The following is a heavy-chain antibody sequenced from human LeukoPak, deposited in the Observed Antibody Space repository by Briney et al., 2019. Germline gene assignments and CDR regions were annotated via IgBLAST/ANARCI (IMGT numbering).Heavy chain of an antibody. D-gene: IGHD6-19*01. Sequence: ASVKVSCKASGYTFTSYDINWVRQATGQGLEWMGWMNPNSGNTGYAQKFQGRVTMTRNTSISTAYMELSSLRSEDTAVYYCARVRPRWRLIAVAVVLDYWGHGTLVTVSS. CDR3: ARVRPRWRLIAVAVVLDY. J-gene: IGHJ4*01. CDR2: MNPNSGNT. CDR1: GYTFTSYD. V-gene: IGHV1-8*01.